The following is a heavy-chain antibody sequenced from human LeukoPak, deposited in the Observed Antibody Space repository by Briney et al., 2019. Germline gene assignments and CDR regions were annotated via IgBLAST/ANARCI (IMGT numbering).Heavy chain of an antibody. V-gene: IGHV4-34*01. CDR2: INHSGST. Sequence: PSETLSLTCAVYGGSFSGYYWSWIRQPPGKGLEWIGEINHSGSTNYNPSLKSRVTISVDTSKNQFSLKLSSVTAADTAVYYCARLWVQLWWSNRGAFDIWGQGTMVTVSS. CDR3: ARLWVQLWWSNRGAFDI. D-gene: IGHD2-21*01. CDR1: GGSFSGYY. J-gene: IGHJ3*02.